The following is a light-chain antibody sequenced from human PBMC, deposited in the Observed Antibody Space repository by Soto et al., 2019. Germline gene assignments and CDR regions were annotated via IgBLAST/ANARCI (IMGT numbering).Light chain of an antibody. V-gene: IGKV3-11*01. CDR2: DAS. CDR1: QSVSSY. CDR3: QEYNTWPWT. Sequence: EIVLTQSPATLSLSPGERATLSCRASQSVSSYLAWYQQKPGQAPRLLIYDASNRATGIPARFSGSGSGTEFTLTISSLQSEDFAVYYCQEYNTWPWTFGQGTKVEI. J-gene: IGKJ1*01.